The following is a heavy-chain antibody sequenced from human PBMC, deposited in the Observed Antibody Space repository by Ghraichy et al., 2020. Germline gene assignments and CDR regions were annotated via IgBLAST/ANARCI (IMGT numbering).Heavy chain of an antibody. D-gene: IGHD7-27*01. J-gene: IGHJ4*02. CDR1: GFTFSRYG. V-gene: IGHV3-30*03. CDR2: TSYDGSSK. CDR3: ARRAANWGFFDY. Sequence: GESLNISCAVSGFTFSRYGMHWVRQAPGKGLEWVAVTSYDGSSKNFADSVQGRFTISSDKSKNTLYLQMDSLRAEDTAVYYCARRAANWGFFDYWGQGALVSVSS.